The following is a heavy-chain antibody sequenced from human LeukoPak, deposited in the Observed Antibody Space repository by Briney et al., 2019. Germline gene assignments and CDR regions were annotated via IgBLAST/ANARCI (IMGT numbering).Heavy chain of an antibody. Sequence: GGSLRLSCAASGFTFNSYEMNWVRQAPGKGVEWVSYISSSGSTIYYADSVKGRFTISRDNAKNSLYLQMNSLRAEDTAVYYCAELGITMIGGVWGKGTTVTISS. CDR2: ISSSGSTI. CDR3: AELGITMIGGV. D-gene: IGHD3-10*02. J-gene: IGHJ6*04. V-gene: IGHV3-48*03. CDR1: GFTFNSYE.